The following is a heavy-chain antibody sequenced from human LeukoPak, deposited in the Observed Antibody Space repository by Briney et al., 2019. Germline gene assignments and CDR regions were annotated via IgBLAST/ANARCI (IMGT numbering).Heavy chain of an antibody. J-gene: IGHJ4*02. V-gene: IGHV1-46*01. CDR2: INPSGGST. CDR1: GYTFTSYY. CDR3: ARAERQLANSWTFDY. D-gene: IGHD6-6*01. Sequence: SVKVSCKASGYTFTSYYMRWVRPAPGQGLEWMGIINPSGGSTSYAQKFEGRVTMTRDTSTSTVYMELSSLRSEDTAVYYCARAERQLANSWTFDYWGQGTLVTVSS.